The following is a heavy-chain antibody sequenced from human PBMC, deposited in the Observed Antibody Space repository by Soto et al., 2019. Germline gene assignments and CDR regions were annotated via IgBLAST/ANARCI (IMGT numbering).Heavy chain of an antibody. J-gene: IGHJ5*02. CDR1: GGSISNYY. CDR3: ARAMVVTQNWFDP. CDR2: IFYSGST. D-gene: IGHD2-21*02. V-gene: IGHV4-59*08. Sequence: SETLSLTCTVSGGSISNYYWSWIRQPPGRGLEWIGHIFYSGSTNYNPALKSRVTISVDTSKNQFSLKLSSVTAADTAVYYCARAMVVTQNWFDPWGQGTLVTVSS.